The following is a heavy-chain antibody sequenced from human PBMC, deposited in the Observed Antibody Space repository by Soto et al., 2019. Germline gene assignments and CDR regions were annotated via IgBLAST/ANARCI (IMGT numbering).Heavy chain of an antibody. Sequence: GGSLRLSCAASAFTFSNYWMSWVRQAPGKGLEWVANIKQDGSEKYYVDSVKGRFTISRDNAKNSLYLQMNRLRAEDTAVYYCARDKAYYDSSGYYGKFDYWGHGT. D-gene: IGHD3-22*01. V-gene: IGHV3-7*01. CDR1: AFTFSNYW. J-gene: IGHJ4*01. CDR2: IKQDGSEK. CDR3: ARDKAYYDSSGYYGKFDY.